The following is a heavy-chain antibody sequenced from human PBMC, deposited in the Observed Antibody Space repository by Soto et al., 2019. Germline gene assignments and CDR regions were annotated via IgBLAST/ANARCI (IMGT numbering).Heavy chain of an antibody. CDR3: ARGGYSNYYLRKFYFDY. CDR2: IYYTGIT. Sequence: SETLSLTCTVSGGSLSSGDEYWTWIRQPPGKGLEWIGYIYYTGITYYKPSLKSRVNISVDTSKSQFSLRLSSVTAADTAVYYCARGGYSNYYLRKFYFDYWGPGTLVTVSS. V-gene: IGHV4-30-4*01. D-gene: IGHD4-4*01. CDR1: GGSLSSGDEY. J-gene: IGHJ4*02.